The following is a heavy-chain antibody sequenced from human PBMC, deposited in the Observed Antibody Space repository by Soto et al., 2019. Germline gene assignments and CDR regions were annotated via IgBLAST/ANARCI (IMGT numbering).Heavy chain of an antibody. V-gene: IGHV3-23*01. Sequence: EVQLLESGGGLVQPGGSLRLSCAASGFTFSSYAMSWVRQAPGKGLEWVSAISGSGGSTYYADSVKGRFTISRDNSKNTLYLQMNSLRAEDTAVYYCASADSSSSLSHYFDYWGQGTLVTVSS. CDR1: GFTFSSYA. CDR3: ASADSSSSLSHYFDY. J-gene: IGHJ4*02. D-gene: IGHD6-6*01. CDR2: ISGSGGST.